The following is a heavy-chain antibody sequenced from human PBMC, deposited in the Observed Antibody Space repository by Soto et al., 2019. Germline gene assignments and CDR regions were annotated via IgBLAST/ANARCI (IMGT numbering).Heavy chain of an antibody. CDR1: GFTFSSYS. Sequence: GGSLRLSCAASGFTFSSYSMNWVRQAPGKGLEWVSSISSSSSYIYYADSVKGRFTISRDNAKNSLYLQMNSLRAEDTAVYYCARKPGYCSGGSCYSDAFDIWGQGTMVTVSS. CDR2: ISSSSSYI. CDR3: ARKPGYCSGGSCYSDAFDI. D-gene: IGHD2-15*01. V-gene: IGHV3-21*01. J-gene: IGHJ3*02.